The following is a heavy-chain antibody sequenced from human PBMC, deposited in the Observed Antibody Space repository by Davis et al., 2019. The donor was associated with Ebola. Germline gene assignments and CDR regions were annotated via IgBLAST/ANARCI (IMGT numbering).Heavy chain of an antibody. CDR1: GYTFTGNY. CDR2: INPNSGDT. Sequence: ASVKVSCKASGYTFTGNYIHWVRQAPGQGLEWMGWINPNSGDTNYVQKFQGRVTMTRDTSISTAYMELRRLRSGDTAVYYCARDVGAILNTPFDYWGQGTLVTVSS. J-gene: IGHJ4*02. V-gene: IGHV1-2*02. D-gene: IGHD1-26*01. CDR3: ARDVGAILNTPFDY.